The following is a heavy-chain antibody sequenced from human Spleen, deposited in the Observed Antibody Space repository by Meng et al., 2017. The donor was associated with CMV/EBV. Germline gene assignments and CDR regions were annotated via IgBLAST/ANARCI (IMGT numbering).Heavy chain of an antibody. CDR3: ARSYCGAECFYCIY. Sequence: GESLKISCVASGFTFSSYEMNWVRQAPGKGPEWIAKISGSGYSIDYADSVKGRFTISRDNANNSLHLQMRSLRVEDTAVYYCARSYCGAECFYCIYWGQGALVTVSS. J-gene: IGHJ4*02. D-gene: IGHD2-21*01. CDR1: GFTFSSYE. V-gene: IGHV3-48*03. CDR2: ISGSGYSI.